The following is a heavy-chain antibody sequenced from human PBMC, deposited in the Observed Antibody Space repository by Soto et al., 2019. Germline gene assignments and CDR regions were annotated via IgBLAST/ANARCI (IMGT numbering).Heavy chain of an antibody. J-gene: IGHJ5*02. V-gene: IGHV4-39*01. D-gene: IGHD2-21*02. CDR2: IYYSGST. Sequence: SQTLSLTCTVSGDSICSSSYYWGWIRQPPGKMLEWIGSIYYSGSTYYTPSLKSRVTISVDTSKNQFSLKLSSVTAADTAVYYCARHEHIVVVTAIRNWFDPWGQGTLVTVSS. CDR3: ARHEHIVVVTAIRNWFDP. CDR1: GDSICSSSYY.